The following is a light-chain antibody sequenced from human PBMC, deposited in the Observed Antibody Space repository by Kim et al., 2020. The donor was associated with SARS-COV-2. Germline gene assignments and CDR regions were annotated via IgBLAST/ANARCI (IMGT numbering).Light chain of an antibody. Sequence: SASTGDTVTITCRASQGISSYLAWYQQKPGKAPKLLIYAASTLQSGVPSRFSGSGSGTDFTLTISCLQSEDFATYYCQQYYSYSQTFGQGTKLEI. J-gene: IGKJ2*01. V-gene: IGKV1-8*01. CDR3: QQYYSYSQT. CDR1: QGISSY. CDR2: AAS.